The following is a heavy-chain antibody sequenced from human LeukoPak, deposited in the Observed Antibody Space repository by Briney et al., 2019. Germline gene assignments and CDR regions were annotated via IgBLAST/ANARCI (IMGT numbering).Heavy chain of an antibody. V-gene: IGHV3-30-3*01. CDR2: ISYDGSNK. D-gene: IGHD3-3*01. J-gene: IGHJ6*02. Sequence: PGGSLTLSCAPSGFTFSSYAMHCVRQAPGRGLGWVAVISYDGSNKYHADSVKGRFTISRDNSKNALYLQMNSLRAEDTAVYYCAREPPAEYYDFWTRLYGMDVWGQGTTVTVSS. CDR1: GFTFSSYA. CDR3: AREPPAEYYDFWTRLYGMDV.